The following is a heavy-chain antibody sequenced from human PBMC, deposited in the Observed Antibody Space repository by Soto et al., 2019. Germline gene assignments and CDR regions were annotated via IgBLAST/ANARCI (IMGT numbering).Heavy chain of an antibody. Sequence: GGSLRISCAASGFTFSSYAMHWVRQAPGKGLEWVVVISYDGSNKYYADSVKGRFTISRDNSKNTLYLQMNSLRAEDTAVYYCAKDRGGYSGSARKYYYYYGMDVWGQGTTVTVSS. CDR3: AKDRGGYSGSARKYYYYYGMDV. V-gene: IGHV3-30-3*01. J-gene: IGHJ6*02. CDR2: ISYDGSNK. D-gene: IGHD1-26*01. CDR1: GFTFSSYA.